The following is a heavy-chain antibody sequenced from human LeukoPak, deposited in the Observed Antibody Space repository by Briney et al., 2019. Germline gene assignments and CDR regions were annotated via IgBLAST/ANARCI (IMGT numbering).Heavy chain of an antibody. V-gene: IGHV4-59*08. D-gene: IGHD6-6*01. J-gene: IGHJ2*01. CDR2: VYDGGKT. CDR3: ARRARLMQLGAYWYFDL. CDR1: GSSIGSFY. Sequence: SETLSLTCSVSGSSIGSFYWSWIRQTPGKGLEWIGYVYDGGKTYYDPSLKGGVTISIDTSKNQFSLKLSSVTAADTAVYYCARRARLMQLGAYWYFDLWGSGTLVTVSS.